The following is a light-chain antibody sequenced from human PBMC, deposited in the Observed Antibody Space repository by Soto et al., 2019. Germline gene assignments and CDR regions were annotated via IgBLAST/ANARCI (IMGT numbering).Light chain of an antibody. J-gene: IGKJ1*01. Sequence: IGITTCTSTITASLADIVTIIFRASQCISSWVAWYQQKPGKAPKLLIYDASSLESGVPSRFSGSRSGTEFTLTLSSLQPDDFATYYCQQYNSYSRTFGQGTKVDIK. CDR2: DAS. CDR3: QQYNSYSRT. V-gene: IGKV1-5*02. CDR1: QCISSW.